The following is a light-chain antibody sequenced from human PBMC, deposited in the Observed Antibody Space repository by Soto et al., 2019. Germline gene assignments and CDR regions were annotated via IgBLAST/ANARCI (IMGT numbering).Light chain of an antibody. CDR1: SSDVGAYNY. J-gene: IGLJ2*01. CDR3: SSYAGSNTYVV. V-gene: IGLV2-8*01. Sequence: QSALTQPPSASGSPGQSVTISCTGTSSDVGAYNYVSWYQQHPGKAPKLMIYEVSKRPSGVPDRFSGSKSDNTASLTVSGLQAEDEADYYCSSYAGSNTYVVFGGGTKLTV. CDR2: EVS.